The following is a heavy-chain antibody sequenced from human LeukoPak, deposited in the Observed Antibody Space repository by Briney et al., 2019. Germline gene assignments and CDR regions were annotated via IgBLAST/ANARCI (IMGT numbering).Heavy chain of an antibody. CDR1: GYTFTSYG. CDR3: AADLANYDYVWGSCRYTPRDYGMDV. J-gene: IGHJ6*02. Sequence: ASVKVSCTASGYTFTSYGISWVRQAPGQGLEWMGWISAYNGNTNYAQKLQGRVTMTTDTSTSTAYMELRSLRSDDTAVYYCAADLANYDYVWGSCRYTPRDYGMDVWGQGTTVTVSS. CDR2: ISAYNGNT. V-gene: IGHV1-18*01. D-gene: IGHD3-16*02.